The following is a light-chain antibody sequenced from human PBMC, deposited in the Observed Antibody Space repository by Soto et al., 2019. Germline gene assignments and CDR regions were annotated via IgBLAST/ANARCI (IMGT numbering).Light chain of an antibody. CDR2: SYD. J-gene: IGLJ1*01. Sequence: QSALTQPPSASGTPGQRVTISCSTSSSNLGDNAVNWYQHVPGTAPKLLIYSYDQRPSGVPDRFSGSKSGASASLAISGLQSEDEADYYCTPWDASLDGYVFGTGTKVTAL. CDR3: TPWDASLDGYV. CDR1: SSNLGDNA. V-gene: IGLV1-44*01.